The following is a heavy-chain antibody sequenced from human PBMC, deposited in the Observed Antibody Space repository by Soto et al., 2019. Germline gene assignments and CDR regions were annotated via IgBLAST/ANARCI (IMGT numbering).Heavy chain of an antibody. D-gene: IGHD2-21*02. CDR1: GGSFSGYY. V-gene: IGHV4-34*02. Sequence: QVQLQQWGAGLLKTSETLSLTCAVYGGSFSGYYWSWVRQPPGKGLEWIGEVTRTGDTNYNPSLKSRVTMSLDTSKNQFSRRLDSVTAADTAVYYCARWFLGVTAYWYFDLWGRGTLVTVSS. CDR3: ARWFLGVTAYWYFDL. J-gene: IGHJ2*01. CDR2: VTRTGDT.